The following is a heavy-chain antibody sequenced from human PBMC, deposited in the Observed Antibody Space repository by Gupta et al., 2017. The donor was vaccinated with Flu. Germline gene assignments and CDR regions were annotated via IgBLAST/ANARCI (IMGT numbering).Heavy chain of an antibody. J-gene: IGHJ3*01. CDR2: IYDSGTT. D-gene: IGHD5-12*01. CDR1: GASISSGRYY. V-gene: IGHV4-61*02. Sequence: QVQLQESGPGLVKPSQTLSLTCIVSGASISSGRYYWGWIRQPAGRRMEWIGYIYDSGTTNYNPSLKGRVTISVDSSRNHFSVKLSSVTAADTAVYYCARRGYGDAFDVWGQGTMVTVSS. CDR3: ARRGYGDAFDV.